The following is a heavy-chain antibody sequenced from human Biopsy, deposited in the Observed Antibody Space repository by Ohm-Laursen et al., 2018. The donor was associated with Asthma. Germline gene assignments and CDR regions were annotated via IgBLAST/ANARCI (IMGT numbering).Heavy chain of an antibody. V-gene: IGHV4-30-4*01. Sequence: SQTLSLTCGVSGGYTGSSDHHWAWIRQAPGKGLEWIGFVFWSGSTHYSRSLERRVSISIDTATNEFSMKLWSVAPADTAVYFCARVVSYGDIYFGIDVWGREHCRRL. CDR3: ARVVSYGDIYFGIDV. CDR2: VFWSGST. CDR1: GGYTGSSDHH. J-gene: IGHJ6*02. D-gene: IGHD4-17*01.